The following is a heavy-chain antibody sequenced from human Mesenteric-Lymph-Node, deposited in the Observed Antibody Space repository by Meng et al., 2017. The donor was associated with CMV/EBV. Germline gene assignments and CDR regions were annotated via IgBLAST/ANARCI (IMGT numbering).Heavy chain of an antibody. Sequence: GEPLKISCAASGVTFSSYAMHWVRQAPGKGLEWVAVVLYDGTNKYYADSVKGRFTISRDNFKNTLYLQMNSLRVEDTAVYYCARKSTADSGSSGYYYGMDVWGQGTTVTVSS. CDR1: GVTFSSYA. J-gene: IGHJ6*02. V-gene: IGHV3-30-3*01. CDR2: VLYDGTNK. CDR3: ARKSTADSGSSGYYYGMDV. D-gene: IGHD5-18*01.